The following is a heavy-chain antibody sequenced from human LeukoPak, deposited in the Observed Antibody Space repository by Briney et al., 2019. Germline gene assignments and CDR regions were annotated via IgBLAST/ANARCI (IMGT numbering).Heavy chain of an antibody. CDR1: GYTFTYYY. J-gene: IGHJ4*02. CDR2: INPDSGDT. V-gene: IGHV1-2*02. D-gene: IGHD4-11*01. Sequence: ASVKVSCKASGYTFTYYYIHWMRQAPGQGLEWMGWINPDSGDTSYAQKFQGRVTMTRDTSISTVYVELSRLRSDDTAVYYCARDLDYTNDYWGQGTLVTVSS. CDR3: ARDLDYTNDY.